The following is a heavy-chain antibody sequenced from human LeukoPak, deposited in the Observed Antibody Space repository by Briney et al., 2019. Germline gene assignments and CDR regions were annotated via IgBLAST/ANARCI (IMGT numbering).Heavy chain of an antibody. Sequence: GASAKVSCKASGYTFTGYYMHWVRQAPGQGLEWMGWINPNSGGTNYAQKFQGRVTMTRDTSISTAYMELSRLRSDDTAVYYCARPTYSSSWYFVDYWGQGTLVTVSS. J-gene: IGHJ4*02. CDR1: GYTFTGYY. CDR2: INPNSGGT. V-gene: IGHV1-2*02. D-gene: IGHD6-13*01. CDR3: ARPTYSSSWYFVDY.